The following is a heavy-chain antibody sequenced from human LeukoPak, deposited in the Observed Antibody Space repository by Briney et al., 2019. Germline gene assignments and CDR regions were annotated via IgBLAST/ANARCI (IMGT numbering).Heavy chain of an antibody. D-gene: IGHD4-11*01. CDR1: GFIFSHHG. CDR2: IWSDGTNR. J-gene: IGHJ4*01. V-gene: IGHV3-33*01. Sequence: GGSLRLSCAASGFIFSHHGMHWVRQAPGKGLEWVAVIWSDGTNRFYGDSVKGRFAISRDNSQNTVFLQMNSLRVKDTAIYYCARDAQRGFDYSNSLKYWGHGTLVTVSS. CDR3: ARDAQRGFDYSNSLKY.